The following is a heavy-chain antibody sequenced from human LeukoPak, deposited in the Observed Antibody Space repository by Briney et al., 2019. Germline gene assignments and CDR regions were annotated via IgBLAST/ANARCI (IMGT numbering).Heavy chain of an antibody. D-gene: IGHD4-11*01. CDR3: ARLGGYSKSFDY. J-gene: IGHJ4*02. Sequence: AGGSQRLSCAASGFTFSSYSTNWVRQAPGKGLEWVSSISSSSSYIYYADSVKGRFTISRDNAKNSLYLQMNSLRAEDTAVYYCARLGGYSKSFDYWGQGTLVTVSS. CDR2: ISSSSSYI. V-gene: IGHV3-21*01. CDR1: GFTFSSYS.